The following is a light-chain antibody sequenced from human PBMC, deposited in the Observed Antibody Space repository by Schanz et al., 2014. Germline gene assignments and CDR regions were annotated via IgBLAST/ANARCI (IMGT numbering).Light chain of an antibody. CDR1: QSVSSN. V-gene: IGKV3-15*01. CDR3: QQCNTYSLT. Sequence: EIVLTQSPATLSLSPGERATLSCRASQSVSSNLAWYQQKPGQAPRLLIYGASTRATGIPARFSGSGSGTDFTLTISSLQPDDFATYFCQQCNTYSLTFGGGTKVEIK. J-gene: IGKJ4*01. CDR2: GAS.